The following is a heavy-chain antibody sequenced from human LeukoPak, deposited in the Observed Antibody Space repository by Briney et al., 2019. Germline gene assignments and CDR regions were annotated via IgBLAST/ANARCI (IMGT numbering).Heavy chain of an antibody. J-gene: IGHJ3*02. Sequence: SETLSLTCTVSGDSFSSYYWSWIRQHPGKGLEWIGYIYYSGSTYYNPSLKSRVTISVDTSKNQFSLKLSSVTAADTAVYYCARVGGSNAFDIWGQGTMVTVSS. CDR2: IYYSGST. CDR1: GDSFSSYY. V-gene: IGHV4-31*03. D-gene: IGHD2-15*01. CDR3: ARVGGSNAFDI.